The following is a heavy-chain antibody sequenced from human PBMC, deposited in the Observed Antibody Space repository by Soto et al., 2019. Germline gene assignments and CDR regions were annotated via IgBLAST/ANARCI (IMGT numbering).Heavy chain of an antibody. Sequence: EVQLLESGGGLVQPGGSLRLSCAASGFTFSDYAMSWVRQAPGKGLEWVSGISASGGGTYYADSVKGRFTISRDNSKNTLYLQMNSLRAEDRAVYYCAKGDYIFDFWGQGTLVPGSS. CDR2: ISASGGGT. CDR1: GFTFSDYA. J-gene: IGHJ4*02. CDR3: AKGDYIFDF. D-gene: IGHD3-16*01. V-gene: IGHV3-23*01.